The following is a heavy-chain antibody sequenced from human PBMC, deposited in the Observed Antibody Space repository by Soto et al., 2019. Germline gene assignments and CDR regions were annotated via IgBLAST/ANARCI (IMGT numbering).Heavy chain of an antibody. CDR2: ILYDGSNK. CDR3: AKPTVPFGRTVVAGPFDN. V-gene: IGHV3-30*18. Sequence: PGGSLRLSCAASGFTFSSFGMHWVRQAPGKGLEWVAVILYDGSNKYYADSVKGRFTISRDNSKNTRYLQMNSLRAEDTAVFYCAKPTVPFGRTVVAGPFDNWGKGTLVTVSS. CDR1: GFTFSSFG. D-gene: IGHD6-19*01. J-gene: IGHJ4*02.